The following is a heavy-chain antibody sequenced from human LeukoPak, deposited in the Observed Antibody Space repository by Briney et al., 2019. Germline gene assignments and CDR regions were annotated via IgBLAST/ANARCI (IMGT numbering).Heavy chain of an antibody. D-gene: IGHD2-15*01. Sequence: PGGSLRLSCAASGFTFSSYEMNWVRQAPGKGLEWVAVIWYDGSNKYYADSVKGRFTISRDNSKNTLYLQMNSLRAEDTAVYYCARAYKTSGRFDYWGQGTLVTVSS. V-gene: IGHV3-33*08. CDR2: IWYDGSNK. CDR3: ARAYKTSGRFDY. J-gene: IGHJ4*02. CDR1: GFTFSSYE.